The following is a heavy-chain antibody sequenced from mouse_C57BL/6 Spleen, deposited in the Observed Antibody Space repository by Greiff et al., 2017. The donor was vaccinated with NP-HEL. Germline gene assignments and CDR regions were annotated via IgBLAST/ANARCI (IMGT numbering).Heavy chain of an antibody. D-gene: IGHD2-5*01. J-gene: IGHJ2*01. CDR2: IYPGGGYT. V-gene: IGHV1-63*01. CDR1: GYTFTNYC. CDR3: ARWRYSNYDCFDY. Sequence: QVQLQQSGAELVRPGTSVKMSCKVSGYTFTNYCIGWAKQRPGHGLEWIGVIYPGGGYTNYNEKFKGKATLTADKSSSTAYMQFSSLTSEDSAIYYCARWRYSNYDCFDYWGQGTTLTVSS.